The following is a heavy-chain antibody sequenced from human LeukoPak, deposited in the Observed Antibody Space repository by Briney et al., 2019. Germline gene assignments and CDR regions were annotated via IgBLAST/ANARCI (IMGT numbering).Heavy chain of an antibody. D-gene: IGHD6-19*01. J-gene: IGHJ4*02. CDR3: ARLHLVSSDWHPMADS. CDR1: GGSISSSSYY. CDR2: INHSGST. Sequence: SETLSLTCTVSGGSISSSSYYWGWIRQPPGKGLEWIGEINHSGSTNYNPSLKSRVTISVDTSKNQFSLKLSSVTAADTAVYYCARLHLVSSDWHPMADSWGQGTLVTVSS. V-gene: IGHV4-39*07.